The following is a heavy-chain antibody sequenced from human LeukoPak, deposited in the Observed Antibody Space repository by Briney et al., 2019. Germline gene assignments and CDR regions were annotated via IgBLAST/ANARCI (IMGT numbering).Heavy chain of an antibody. J-gene: IGHJ4*02. CDR2: IYYSGST. Sequence: SETLSLTPTVSGGSISGGVYYWSWISQPPGKGLGWIGYIYYSGSTYYNPSLKRCATISVDTSNIQYSLKLSSVTAADTTVYYCARVVDYYDSSGLDYWGQGTLVTVSS. V-gene: IGHV4-30-4*08. CDR3: ARVVDYYDSSGLDY. D-gene: IGHD3-22*01. CDR1: GGSISGGVYY.